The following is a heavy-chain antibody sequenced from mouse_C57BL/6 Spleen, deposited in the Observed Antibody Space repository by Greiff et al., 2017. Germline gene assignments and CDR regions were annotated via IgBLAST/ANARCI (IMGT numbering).Heavy chain of an antibody. J-gene: IGHJ1*03. CDR3: TRGYSNPGYFDV. CDR2: ISSGGDYI. Sequence: VKLQESGEGLVKPGGSLKLSCAASGFTFSSYAMSWVRQTPEKRLEWVAYISSGGDYIYYADTVKGRFTISRDNARNTLYLQMSSLKSEDTAMYYCTRGYSNPGYFDVWGTGTTVTVSS. V-gene: IGHV5-9-1*02. CDR1: GFTFSSYA. D-gene: IGHD2-5*01.